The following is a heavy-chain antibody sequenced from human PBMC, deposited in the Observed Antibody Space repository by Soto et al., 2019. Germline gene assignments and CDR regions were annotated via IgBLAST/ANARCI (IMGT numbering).Heavy chain of an antibody. CDR3: ARHGGMITFGGVIVFLAY. V-gene: IGHV4-39*01. CDR1: GGSISSSSYY. Sequence: SETLSLTCTASGGSISSSSYYWGWIRQPPGKGLEWIGSIYYSGSTYYNPSLKSRVTISVDTSKNQFSLKLSSVTAADTAVYNCARHGGMITFGGVIVFLAYWGKGTLVPVSS. D-gene: IGHD3-16*02. CDR2: IYYSGST. J-gene: IGHJ4*02.